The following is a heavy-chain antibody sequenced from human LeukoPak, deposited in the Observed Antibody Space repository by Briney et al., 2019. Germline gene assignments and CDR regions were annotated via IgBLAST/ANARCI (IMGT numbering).Heavy chain of an antibody. CDR2: ISSSDNTI. Sequence: GGSLRLSCAASGFTFSSYSMNWVRQAPGKGLEWVSYISSSDNTIYYADSVKGRFTISRDNAKNSLYLQMNSLRAEDTAVYYCARALRYFDWLSPWTFDYWGQGTLVTVSS. V-gene: IGHV3-48*04. D-gene: IGHD3-9*01. CDR3: ARALRYFDWLSPWTFDY. J-gene: IGHJ4*02. CDR1: GFTFSSYS.